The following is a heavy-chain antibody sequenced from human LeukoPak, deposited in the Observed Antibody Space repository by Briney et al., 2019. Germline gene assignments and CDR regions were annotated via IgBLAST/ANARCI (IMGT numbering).Heavy chain of an antibody. CDR2: IIPILGIA. CDR3: ARYLGVWNYGMDV. Sequence: ASVKVSCKASGGTFSSYAISWVRQAPGQGLEWMGRIIPILGIANYAQKFQGRVTITADKSTSTAYMELSSLRSEDTAVYYCARYLGVWNYGMDVWGQGTTVTVSS. D-gene: IGHD3-16*01. V-gene: IGHV1-69*04. J-gene: IGHJ6*02. CDR1: GGTFSSYA.